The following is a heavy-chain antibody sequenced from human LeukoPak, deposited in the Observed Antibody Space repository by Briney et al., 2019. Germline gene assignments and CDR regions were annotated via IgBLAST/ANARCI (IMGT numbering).Heavy chain of an antibody. Sequence: ASVKVSCKASGYTFTGYYMHWVRQAPGQGLEWMGWINPNSGGTNYAQKFQGRVTMTRDTSISTAYMELSRLRSDDTAVYYCARDEFDDPGDYYYGMDVWAKGPRSPSP. J-gene: IGHJ6*02. V-gene: IGHV1-2*02. CDR3: ARDEFDDPGDYYYGMDV. CDR2: INPNSGGT. CDR1: GYTFTGYY. D-gene: IGHD3-16*01.